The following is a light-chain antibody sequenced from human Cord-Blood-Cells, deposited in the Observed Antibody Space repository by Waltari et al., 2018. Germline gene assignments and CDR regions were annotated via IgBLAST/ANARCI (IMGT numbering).Light chain of an antibody. V-gene: IGLV1-47*01. CDR2: RNN. CDR1: SSNIGSNY. J-gene: IGLJ3*02. Sequence: QSVLTQPPSASGTPGQRVTISCSGSSSNIGSNYVYWYQQLPGTAPKLHLYRNNQRPSGVPVRFSGSKSGTSASLAISGLRSEDEADYYCAAWDDSLSGWVFGGGTKLTVL. CDR3: AAWDDSLSGWV.